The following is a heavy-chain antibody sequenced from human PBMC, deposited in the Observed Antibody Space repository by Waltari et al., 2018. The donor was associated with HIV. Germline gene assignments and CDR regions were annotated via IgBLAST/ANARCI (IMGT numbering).Heavy chain of an antibody. CDR2: MNPNRGKT. CDR3: ARARRIAARSGYDWFDP. CDR1: GYTFSSYD. D-gene: IGHD6-6*01. Sequence: QEQLVQSGAEVKKPGASVKVSCKASGYTFSSYDINWVRQATGQGLEWMGRMNPNRGKTGDAQKCQGRVTMTRNTSISTAYMELSSLRSEDTAVYYCARARRIAARSGYDWFDPWGQGTLVTVSS. J-gene: IGHJ5*02. V-gene: IGHV1-8*01.